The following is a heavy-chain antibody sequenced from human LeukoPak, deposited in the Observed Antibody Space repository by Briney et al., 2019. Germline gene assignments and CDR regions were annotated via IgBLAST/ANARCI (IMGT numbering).Heavy chain of an antibody. CDR3: ARVLGIFGVVPYNWFDP. CDR1: GYTFTGYY. D-gene: IGHD3-3*01. CDR2: INPNSGGT. V-gene: IGHV1-2*02. Sequence: ASVKVSCKASGYTFTGYYMHWVRQAPGQGLEWMGWINPNSGGTNYAQKFQGRVTMTRDTSISTAYMELSRLRSDNTAVYYCARVLGIFGVVPYNWFDPWGQGTLVTVSS. J-gene: IGHJ5*02.